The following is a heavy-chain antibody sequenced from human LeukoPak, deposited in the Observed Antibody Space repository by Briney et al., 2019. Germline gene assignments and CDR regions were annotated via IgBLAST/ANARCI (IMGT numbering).Heavy chain of an antibody. CDR3: ATTTHSGSHDY. J-gene: IGHJ4*02. V-gene: IGHV4-4*07. CDR1: GGSISTYY. D-gene: IGHD1-26*01. Sequence: PSETLSLTCTVSGGSISTYYWSWIRQPAGKGLEWVGRIYTSGSTKYNPSLKSRVTMSVDTSKNQFSLKLSSVTAADTAVFYCATTTHSGSHDYWGQGILVTVSS. CDR2: IYTSGST.